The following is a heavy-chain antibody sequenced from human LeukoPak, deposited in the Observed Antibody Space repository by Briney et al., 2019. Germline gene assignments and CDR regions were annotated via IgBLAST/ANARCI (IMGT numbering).Heavy chain of an antibody. CDR2: IFSHGET. CDR3: ARDPPAVPINTYA. D-gene: IGHD2-8*01. CDR1: GFTDGNNY. Sequence: GGSLRLSCAAPGFTDGNNYMNWVRQAPGKGLEWVSLIFSHGETSYADSVKGRFTISRDNSKNTLYLQMNGLRVEDTAVYYCARDPPAVPINTYAWGQGTLVTVSS. V-gene: IGHV3-66*01. J-gene: IGHJ4*02.